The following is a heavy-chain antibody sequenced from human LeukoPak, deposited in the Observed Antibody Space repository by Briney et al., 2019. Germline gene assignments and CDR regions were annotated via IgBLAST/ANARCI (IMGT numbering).Heavy chain of an antibody. CDR1: GGSFSHYY. Sequence: SETLCLTCEVYGGSFSHYYWNWIRQPPGKGLEWVGEINHSGSTNYNPSLKSRVTISVDSSKNQFSLKVRSVSAADTAVYYCARRSGWYWFDPWGQGIRVTVSS. D-gene: IGHD6-19*01. V-gene: IGHV4-34*01. J-gene: IGHJ5*02. CDR3: ARRSGWYWFDP. CDR2: INHSGST.